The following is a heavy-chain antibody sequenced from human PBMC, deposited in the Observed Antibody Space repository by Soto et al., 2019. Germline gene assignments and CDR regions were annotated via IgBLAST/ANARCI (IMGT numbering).Heavy chain of an antibody. J-gene: IGHJ3*02. Sequence: AASVKVSCKASGGTFRSYAISWVRQAPGQGLEWMGGIIPIFGTANYAQKFQGRVTITADESTSTAYMELSSLRSEDTAVYYCARVRQQLVRSDAFDIWGQGTMVTVS. CDR1: GGTFRSYA. CDR2: IIPIFGTA. V-gene: IGHV1-69*13. D-gene: IGHD6-13*01. CDR3: ARVRQQLVRSDAFDI.